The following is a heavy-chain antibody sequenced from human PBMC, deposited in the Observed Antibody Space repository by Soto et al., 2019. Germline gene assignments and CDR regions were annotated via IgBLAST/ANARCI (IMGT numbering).Heavy chain of an antibody. CDR2: IYWSGDE. J-gene: IGHJ3*01. CDR1: GFSLTTSGVG. D-gene: IGHD6-6*01. Sequence: SGPTLVNPTQTLTLTCSFSGFSLTTSGVGVGWVRQPPGKALEWLAHIYWSGDEHYRPSLKSRLTITKDASKNQVVLTMTNMDPVDTATYYCALGIATRPVFAFDVWGQGTMVTVSS. CDR3: ALGIATRPVFAFDV. V-gene: IGHV2-5*01.